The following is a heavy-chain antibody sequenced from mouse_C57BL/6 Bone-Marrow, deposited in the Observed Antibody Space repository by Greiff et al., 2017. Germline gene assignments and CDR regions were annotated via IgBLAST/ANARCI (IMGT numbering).Heavy chain of an antibody. Sequence: QVQLQQSGAELVKPGASVKLSCKASGYTFTSYWMHWVKQRPGRGLEWIGMIHPNSGSTNYNEKFKSKASLTVDKSSSTAYMQLSSLTSEDSAVYCCARRKGFAYWGQGTTLTVSS. J-gene: IGHJ2*01. CDR1: GYTFTSYW. CDR2: IHPNSGST. CDR3: ARRKGFAY. V-gene: IGHV1-64*01.